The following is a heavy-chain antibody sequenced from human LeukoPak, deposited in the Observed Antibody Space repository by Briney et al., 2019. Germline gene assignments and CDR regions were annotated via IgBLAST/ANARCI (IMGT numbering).Heavy chain of an antibody. Sequence: GGSLRLPCAASGFTFSSYGMHWVRRAPGKGLEWVAVISYDGSNKYYADSVKGRFTISRDNSKNTLYLQMNSLRAEDTAVYYCAKAGDCSSTSCYYYYYYGMDVWGQGTTVTVSS. CDR2: ISYDGSNK. CDR1: GFTFSSYG. D-gene: IGHD2-2*01. J-gene: IGHJ6*02. CDR3: AKAGDCSSTSCYYYYYYGMDV. V-gene: IGHV3-30*18.